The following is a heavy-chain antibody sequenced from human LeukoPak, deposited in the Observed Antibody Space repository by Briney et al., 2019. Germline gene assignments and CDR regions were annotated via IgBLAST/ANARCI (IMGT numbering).Heavy chain of an antibody. CDR3: ARDSPWRDYHDY. CDR1: GFTFSSYW. V-gene: IGHV3-7*03. J-gene: IGHJ4*02. Sequence: GSLRLPCAASGFTFSSYWMSWVRQAPGKGLEWVANIKQDGSEKYYVDSVKGRFTVSRDNAKNSLYLQMNSLRAEDTAVYYCARDSPWRDYHDYWGQGTLVAVSS. CDR2: IKQDGSEK.